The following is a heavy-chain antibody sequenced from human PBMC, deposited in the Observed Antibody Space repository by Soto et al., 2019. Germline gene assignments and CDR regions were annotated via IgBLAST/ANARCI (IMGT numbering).Heavy chain of an antibody. CDR1: GGTFSSCA. V-gene: IGHV1-69*13. CDR2: IIPIFGTA. D-gene: IGHD5-12*01. CDR3: ARVVGNIVATIVGWFDP. J-gene: IGHJ5*02. Sequence: ASVKVSCKASGGTFSSCAISWVRQAPGQGLEWMGGIIPIFGTANYAQKFQGRVTITADESTSTAYMELSSLRSEDTAVYYCARVVGNIVATIVGWFDPWGQGTLVTVSS.